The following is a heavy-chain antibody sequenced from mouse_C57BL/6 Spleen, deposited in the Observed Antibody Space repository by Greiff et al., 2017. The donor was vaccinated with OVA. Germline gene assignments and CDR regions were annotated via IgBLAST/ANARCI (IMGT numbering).Heavy chain of an antibody. V-gene: IGHV1-81*01. Sequence: LVESGAELARPGASVKLSCKASGYTFTSYGISWVKQRTGQGLEWIGEIYPRSGNTYYNEKFKGKATLTADKSSSTAYMELRSLTSEDSAVYFCARRYDYAMDYWGQGTSVTVSS. D-gene: IGHD2-14*01. CDR1: GYTFTSYG. J-gene: IGHJ4*01. CDR2: IYPRSGNT. CDR3: ARRYDYAMDY.